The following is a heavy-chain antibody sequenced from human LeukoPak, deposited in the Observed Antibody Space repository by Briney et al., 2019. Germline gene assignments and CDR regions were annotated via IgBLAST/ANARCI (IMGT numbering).Heavy chain of an antibody. CDR3: ARRFYDSSGYYPTFDY. CDR2: VNQSGGT. J-gene: IGHJ4*02. CDR1: GFTFSSYW. D-gene: IGHD3-22*01. Sequence: GSLRLSCAASGFTFSSYWMSWVRQPPGKGLEWIGEVNQSGGTNYNPSLKSRVTISVDTSKNQFSLKLSSVTAADTAVYYCARRFYDSSGYYPTFDYWGQGTLVTVSS. V-gene: IGHV4-34*01.